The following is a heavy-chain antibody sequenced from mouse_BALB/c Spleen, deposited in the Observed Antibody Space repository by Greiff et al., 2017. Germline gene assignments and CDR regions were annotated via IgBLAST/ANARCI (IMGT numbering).Heavy chain of an antibody. J-gene: IGHJ2*01. CDR2: ISSGGSYT. CDR1: GFTFSSYG. V-gene: IGHV5-6*01. Sequence: EVQLVESGGDLVKPGGSLKLSCAASGFTFSSYGMSWVRQTPDKRLEWVATISSGGSYTYYPDSVKGRFTISRDNAKNTLYLQMSSLKSEDTAMYYCARHHYDPTGTFFDYWGQGTTLTVSS. D-gene: IGHD2-4*01. CDR3: ARHHYDPTGTFFDY.